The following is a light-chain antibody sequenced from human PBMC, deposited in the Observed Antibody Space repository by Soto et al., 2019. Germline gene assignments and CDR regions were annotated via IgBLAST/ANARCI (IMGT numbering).Light chain of an antibody. CDR1: SSAVGGYNH. CDR2: EVT. J-gene: IGLJ1*01. CDR3: SSHTASTTRI. Sequence: QSALTQPASVSGSPGQSITISCTGTSSAVGGYNHVSWYQHHPGKAPKRIIYEVTKRPSGVSNRFSGSKSGDTASLTISGLQAEDEADYYCSSHTASTTRIFGTGTKLTVL. V-gene: IGLV2-14*01.